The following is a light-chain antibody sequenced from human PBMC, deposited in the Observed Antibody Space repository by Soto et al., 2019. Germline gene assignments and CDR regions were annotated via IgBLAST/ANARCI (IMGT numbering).Light chain of an antibody. CDR3: QQSSSTPQT. CDR2: VAS. CDR1: QSVGTY. Sequence: DIQMTQSPSSLSASVGDRVIITCRASQSVGTYVSWYQQKEGKAPKLLINVASTLQSGVPSRFSGNGSGTDFTLAISSLQPEDFATYYCQQSSSTPQTFGGGTKVDIK. V-gene: IGKV1-39*01. J-gene: IGKJ4*01.